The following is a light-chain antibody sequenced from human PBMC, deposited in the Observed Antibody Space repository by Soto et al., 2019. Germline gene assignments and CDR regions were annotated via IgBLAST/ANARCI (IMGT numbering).Light chain of an antibody. J-gene: IGKJ2*01. V-gene: IGKV1-33*01. Sequence: DIQMTQSPSSLSASVGDRVTITCQASQNINNYLNWYQQKPGRAPKLLIYDASNLEAGVPSRFRGSGSGTDFTLTISSLQPEDFATYYCQQSYIFPYTFGQGTKVDIK. CDR3: QQSYIFPYT. CDR2: DAS. CDR1: QNINNY.